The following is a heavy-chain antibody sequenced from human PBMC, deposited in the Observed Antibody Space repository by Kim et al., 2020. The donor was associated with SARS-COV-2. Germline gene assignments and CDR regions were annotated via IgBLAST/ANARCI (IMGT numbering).Heavy chain of an antibody. CDR2: IISSSSYT. CDR1: GFRFSDSY. J-gene: IGHJ4*02. V-gene: IGHV3-11*06. D-gene: IGHD3-22*01. Sequence: GGSLRLSCAASGFRFSDSYMSWVRQAPGKGLEWISYIISSSSYTSYADSVKGRFTVSRDNAKNTLYLQMNSLRAEDTAVYFCARHDSSPYYFDYWGQGTVVTVSS. CDR3: ARHDSSPYYFDY.